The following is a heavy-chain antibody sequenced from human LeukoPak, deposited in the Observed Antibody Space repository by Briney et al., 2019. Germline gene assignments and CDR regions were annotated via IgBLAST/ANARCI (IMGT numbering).Heavy chain of an antibody. V-gene: IGHV3-48*01. CDR3: ARGDDFWSGYPFDY. Sequence: GGSLRLSCAASGFTLSRYGMSWVRQAPGKGLEWLSYISSGSTIYDADSVKGRFTISRDNAKNSLYLQMNSLRAEDTAVYYCARGDDFWSGYPFDYWGQGTLVTVSS. CDR1: GFTLSRYG. J-gene: IGHJ4*02. CDR2: ISSGSTI. D-gene: IGHD3-3*01.